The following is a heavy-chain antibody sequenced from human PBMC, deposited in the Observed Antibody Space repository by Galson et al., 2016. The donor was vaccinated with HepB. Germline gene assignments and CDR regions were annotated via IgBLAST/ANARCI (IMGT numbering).Heavy chain of an antibody. J-gene: IGHJ6*02. CDR2: IWYDGSKK. Sequence: RPPCAASGFTFGSSGMHWVRQAPGKRLAWVAIIWYDGSKKYYADSVKGRFTIPRDNSNNTLYLHMVRVRVEDTAVYYCARDLVSGTSMDVWGPGTTVTVS. V-gene: IGHV3-33*01. D-gene: IGHD3-3*01. CDR3: ARDLVSGTSMDV. CDR1: GFTFGSSG.